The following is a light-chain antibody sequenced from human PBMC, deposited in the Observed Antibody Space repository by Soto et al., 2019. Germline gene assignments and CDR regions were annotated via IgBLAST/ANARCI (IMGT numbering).Light chain of an antibody. V-gene: IGLV2-14*01. Sequence: QSVLTQPASVSGSPGQSITISCTGTSSDVGRYNYVSWYQQHPGKAPKLMIYEVSNWPSGVSNRFSGSKSGNTASLTISGLQAEDEVDYYCSSYASSNTLVFGTGTKLTVL. CDR3: SSYASSNTLV. CDR2: EVS. CDR1: SSDVGRYNY. J-gene: IGLJ1*01.